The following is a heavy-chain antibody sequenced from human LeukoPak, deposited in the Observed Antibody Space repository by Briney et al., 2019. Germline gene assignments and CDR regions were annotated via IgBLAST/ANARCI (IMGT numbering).Heavy chain of an antibody. V-gene: IGHV3-21*01. CDR2: ISSSSSYI. CDR1: GFTFSSYS. J-gene: IGHJ6*03. CDR3: ARVAAPYYYYYYMDV. D-gene: IGHD6-6*01. Sequence: GGSLRLSCAASGFTFSSYSMNWVRQAPGKGLEWVSSISSSSSYIYYADSVKGRFTTSRDNAKNSLYLKMNSLRAEDTAVYYCARVAAPYYYYYYMDVRGNGTTVTVSS.